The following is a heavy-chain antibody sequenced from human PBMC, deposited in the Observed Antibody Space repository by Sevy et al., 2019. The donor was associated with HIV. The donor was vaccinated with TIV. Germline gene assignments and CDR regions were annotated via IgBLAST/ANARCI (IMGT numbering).Heavy chain of an antibody. CDR3: ARDRKSYYYDSSGYYGDDAFDI. CDR1: GGSISSGGYY. Sequence: SESLSLTCTVSGGSISSGGYYWSWIRQHPGKGLEWIGYIYYSGSTYYNPSLKSRVTISVDTSKNQFSLKLSSVTAADTAVYYCARDRKSYYYDSSGYYGDDAFDIWGQGTMVTVSS. D-gene: IGHD3-22*01. V-gene: IGHV4-31*03. J-gene: IGHJ3*02. CDR2: IYYSGST.